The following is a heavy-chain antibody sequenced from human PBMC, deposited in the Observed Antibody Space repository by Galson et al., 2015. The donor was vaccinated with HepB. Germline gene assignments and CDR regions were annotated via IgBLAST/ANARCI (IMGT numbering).Heavy chain of an antibody. V-gene: IGHV1-2*02. CDR1: GYTFTSYY. Sequence: SVKVSCKASGYTFTSYYIHWVRQAPGQGLAWMGWINPNSVGSNYAQKFRDRVTMTRDTSISTAYMELSGLRSDDTAVYYCARALSSGWTRDGFDIWGQGTMVTVSS. J-gene: IGHJ3*02. CDR2: INPNSVGS. D-gene: IGHD6-19*01. CDR3: ARALSSGWTRDGFDI.